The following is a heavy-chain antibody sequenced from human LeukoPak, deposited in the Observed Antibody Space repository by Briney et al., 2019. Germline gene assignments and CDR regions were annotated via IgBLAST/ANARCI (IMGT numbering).Heavy chain of an antibody. V-gene: IGHV1-58*01. J-gene: IGHJ4*02. CDR2: IVVGSGNT. D-gene: IGHD6-13*01. CDR3: AAAFSSWYGPFDY. CDR1: GFTFTSSA. Sequence: ASVKVSCKASGFTFTSSAVQWVRQARGQRLEWIGWIVVGSGNTNYAQKFQERVTITRDMSTSTAYMELCSLRSEDTAVYYCAAAFSSWYGPFDYWGQGTLVTVSS.